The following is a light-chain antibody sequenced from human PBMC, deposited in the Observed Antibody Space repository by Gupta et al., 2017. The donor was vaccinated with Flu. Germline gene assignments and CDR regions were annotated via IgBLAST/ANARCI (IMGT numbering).Light chain of an antibody. V-gene: IGKV4-1*01. J-gene: IGKJ3*01. Sequence: DIVMTQSPDSLAVSLGERATSNRNCLAWYQQKPGQSPKLLIYWASTRDSGVPDRFSGSGSGTDFTLTISSLQAEDAAVYYCQQYYGRPFTFGPGTKVDL. CDR3: QQYYGRPFT. CDR2: WAS. CDR1: RNC.